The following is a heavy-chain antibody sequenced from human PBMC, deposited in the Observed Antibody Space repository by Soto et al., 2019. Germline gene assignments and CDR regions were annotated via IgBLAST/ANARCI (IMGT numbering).Heavy chain of an antibody. CDR2: ISSSSSTI. D-gene: IGHD6-13*01. CDR1: GFTFSSHS. V-gene: IGHV3-48*01. J-gene: IGHJ4*02. Sequence: EIQLVESGGGLVQPGGSLRLSCAASGFTFSSHSMNWVRQAPGKGLEWVSYISSSSSTIYYADSVKGRFTISRDNAKNSLYLQMNSLRAEDTAVYYCERATVGGFSWPDDYWGQRTLVTVSS. CDR3: ERATVGGFSWPDDY.